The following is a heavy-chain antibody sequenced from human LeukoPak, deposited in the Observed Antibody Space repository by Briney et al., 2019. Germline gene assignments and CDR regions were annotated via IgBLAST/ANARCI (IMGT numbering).Heavy chain of an antibody. Sequence: PSETLSLTCAVYGGSFSGYYWSWIRQPPGKGLEWIGEINHSGSTNYNPSLKSRVTISVDTSKNQFSLKLSSVTAADTAVYYCASSQLWLMGVLDYWGQGTLVTVSS. CDR2: INHSGST. D-gene: IGHD5-18*01. CDR3: ASSQLWLMGVLDY. V-gene: IGHV4-34*01. J-gene: IGHJ4*02. CDR1: GGSFSGYY.